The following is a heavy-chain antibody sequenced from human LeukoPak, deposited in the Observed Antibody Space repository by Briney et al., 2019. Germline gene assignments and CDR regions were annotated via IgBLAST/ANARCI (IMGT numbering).Heavy chain of an antibody. J-gene: IGHJ3*02. V-gene: IGHV4-38-2*02. CDR2: IYHSGST. CDR3: ARDGDYYDSSGYTIDAFDI. Sequence: SETLSLTCAVSGYSISSGYYWGWIRPPPGKGLEWIGIIYHSGSTYYNPSLKSRVTISVDTSKNQFSLKLSSLRSEDTAVYYCARDGDYYDSSGYTIDAFDIWGQGTMVTVSS. CDR1: GYSISSGYY. D-gene: IGHD3-22*01.